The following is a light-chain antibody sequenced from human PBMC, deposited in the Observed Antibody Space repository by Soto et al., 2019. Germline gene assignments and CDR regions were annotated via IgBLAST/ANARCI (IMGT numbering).Light chain of an antibody. CDR3: QQYDKWPLT. Sequence: EIVLTQSPGTLSVSPGEGATLSCRASHSVDSNLAWYQQKPGQAPRLLIYGASTRPTGIPARFSGSGSGADFTLTISSLQSEDFAVYYCQQYDKWPLTFGGGTKVDNK. V-gene: IGKV3D-15*01. CDR1: HSVDSN. CDR2: GAS. J-gene: IGKJ4*01.